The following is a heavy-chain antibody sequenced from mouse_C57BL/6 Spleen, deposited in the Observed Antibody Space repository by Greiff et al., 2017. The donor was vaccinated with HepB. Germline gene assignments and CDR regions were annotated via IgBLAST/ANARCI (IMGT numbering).Heavy chain of an antibody. CDR2: IDPSDSYT. J-gene: IGHJ4*01. D-gene: IGHD1-1*01. Sequence: QVQLQQSGAELVMPGASVKLSCKASGYTFTSYWMHWVKQRPGQGLEWIGEIDPSDSYTNYNQKFKGKSTLTVDKSSSTAYMQLSSLTSEDSAVYYCARHYGSSYVGYAMDYWGQGTSVTVSS. CDR1: GYTFTSYW. V-gene: IGHV1-69*01. CDR3: ARHYGSSYVGYAMDY.